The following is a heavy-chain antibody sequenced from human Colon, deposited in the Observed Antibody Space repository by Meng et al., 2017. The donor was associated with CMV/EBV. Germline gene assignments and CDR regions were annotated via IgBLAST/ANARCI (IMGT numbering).Heavy chain of an antibody. CDR3: AKDSRANNFNYGMDV. J-gene: IGHJ6*02. Sequence: GGSLRLSCAASGFTFSDYYMSWIRQAPGKGLEWVSYISSSGSTIYYADSVKGRFTVSRDNAKNTLYLQMNSLRADDTAVYYCAKDSRANNFNYGMDVWGQGTTVTVSS. V-gene: IGHV3-11*04. CDR2: ISSSGSTI. CDR1: GFTFSDYY. D-gene: IGHD1-20*01.